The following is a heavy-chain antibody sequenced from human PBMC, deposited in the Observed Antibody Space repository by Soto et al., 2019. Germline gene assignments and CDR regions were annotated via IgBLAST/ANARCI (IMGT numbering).Heavy chain of an antibody. CDR3: ARRPYHYDFAFDI. J-gene: IGHJ3*02. CDR1: GFTFSSYW. D-gene: IGHD3-3*01. Sequence: GGSLRLSCAASGFTFSSYWMSWVRQAPGKGLEWVANIKQDGSEKYYVDSVKGRFTISRDNAKNSLYLQMNSLRAEDTAVYYCARRPYHYDFAFDIWGQGTMVTVSS. CDR2: IKQDGSEK. V-gene: IGHV3-7*01.